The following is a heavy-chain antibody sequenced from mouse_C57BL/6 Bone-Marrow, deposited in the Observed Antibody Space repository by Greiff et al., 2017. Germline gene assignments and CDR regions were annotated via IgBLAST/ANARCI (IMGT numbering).Heavy chain of an antibody. D-gene: IGHD1-1*01. CDR2: IYPGSGST. J-gene: IGHJ2*01. V-gene: IGHV1-55*01. CDR1: GYNFTSYW. Sequence: VQLQQPGAELVKPGASVKMSCKASGYNFTSYWITGVKQRPGQGLEWIGDIYPGSGSTNYNEKFKSKATLTVDTSSSTAYLQLSSLTSEVSAVYYWAMGATVVGGYYGDYWGQGTTRTVSS. CDR3: AMGATVVGGYYGDY.